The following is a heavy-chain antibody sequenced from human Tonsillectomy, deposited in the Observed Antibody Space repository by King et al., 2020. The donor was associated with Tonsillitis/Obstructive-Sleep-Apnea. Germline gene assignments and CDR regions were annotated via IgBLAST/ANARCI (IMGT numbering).Heavy chain of an antibody. V-gene: IGHV3-48*03. CDR2: ICSGGRAT. J-gene: IGHJ4*02. D-gene: IGHD1-26*01. Sequence: VQLVESGGGLVQPGGSLRLSCAASGFIFSDYEMNWVRQAPGKGLEWVSYICSGGRATFYADSVKDRFTLSRDNGKKSVYLQMNSRRAEDTAVYYCATVRRGSHFAFDHWGQGTLVTVSS. CDR3: ATVRRGSHFAFDH. CDR1: GFIFSDYE.